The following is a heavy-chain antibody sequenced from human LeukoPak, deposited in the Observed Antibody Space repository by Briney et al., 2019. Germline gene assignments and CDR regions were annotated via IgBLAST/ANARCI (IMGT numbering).Heavy chain of an antibody. CDR3: AKDSSGWYDY. J-gene: IGHJ4*02. D-gene: IGHD6-19*01. Sequence: GRSLRLSCAASGFTFSSYGMHWVRQAPGKGLEWVAVISYDGSNKYYADSVKGRFTIPRDNSKNTLYLQMNSLRAEDTAVYYCAKDSSGWYDYWGQGTLVTVSS. CDR2: ISYDGSNK. CDR1: GFTFSSYG. V-gene: IGHV3-30*18.